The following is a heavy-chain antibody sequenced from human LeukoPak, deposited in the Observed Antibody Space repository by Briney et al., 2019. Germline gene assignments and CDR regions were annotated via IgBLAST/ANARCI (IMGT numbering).Heavy chain of an antibody. Sequence: MSGGSLRLSCAASGFTFSSYSMNWVRQAPGKGLEWVSCISSSSSYIYYADSVKGRFIISRDNAKNSLYLQMNSLRAEDTALYYCAKADRDGYNLVDYWGQGTLVTVSS. CDR2: ISSSSSYI. J-gene: IGHJ4*02. CDR1: GFTFSSYS. V-gene: IGHV3-21*04. D-gene: IGHD5-24*01. CDR3: AKADRDGYNLVDY.